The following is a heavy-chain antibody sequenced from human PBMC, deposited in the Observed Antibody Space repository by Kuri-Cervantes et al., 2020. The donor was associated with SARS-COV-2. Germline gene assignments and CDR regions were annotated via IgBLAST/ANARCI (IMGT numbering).Heavy chain of an antibody. Sequence: GESLKISCAASGFTFSSYAMHWVRQAPGKGLEWVAVISYDGSNKYYADSVKGRFTISRDNSKNTLYLQMNSLRAEDTAVYYCARGITIFGVALGGYWGQGTLVTVSS. V-gene: IGHV3-30-3*01. CDR1: GFTFSSYA. CDR3: ARGITIFGVALGGY. J-gene: IGHJ4*02. CDR2: ISYDGSNK. D-gene: IGHD3-3*01.